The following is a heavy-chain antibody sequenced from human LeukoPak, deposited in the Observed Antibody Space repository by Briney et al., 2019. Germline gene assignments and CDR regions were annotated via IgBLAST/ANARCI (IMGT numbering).Heavy chain of an antibody. J-gene: IGHJ4*02. D-gene: IGHD1-26*01. CDR2: IYVIGTN. CDR3: ARQVGATTLLDS. Sequence: PSETLSLTCTVSAGSISSRNHYWGWIRQPPGKGLEWIASIYVIGTNYSNPSLKSRVTISVDTSKNPLSLKLSSVTAADTALYYCARQVGATTLLDSWGQGTLVTVSS. CDR1: AGSISSRNHY. V-gene: IGHV4-39*01.